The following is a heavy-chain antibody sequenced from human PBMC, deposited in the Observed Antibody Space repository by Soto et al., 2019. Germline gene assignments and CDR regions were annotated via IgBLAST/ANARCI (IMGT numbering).Heavy chain of an antibody. D-gene: IGHD3-3*01. CDR3: ARDHPYYDFCSRYFIDY. CDR1: GYTFTSYG. V-gene: IGHV1-18*01. CDR2: ISAYNGNT. Sequence: ASVKVSCKASGYTFTSYGISWVRQAPGQGLEWMGWISAYNGNTNYAQKLQGRVTMTTDTSTSTAYMELRSLRSDDTAVYYCARDHPYYDFCSRYFIDYWGQGTLVIVSS. J-gene: IGHJ4*02.